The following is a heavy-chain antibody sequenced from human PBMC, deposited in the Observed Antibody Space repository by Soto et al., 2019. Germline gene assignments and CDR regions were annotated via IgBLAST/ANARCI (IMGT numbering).Heavy chain of an antibody. CDR2: ISYDGSNK. J-gene: IGHJ3*02. CDR1: GFTFSSYG. V-gene: IGHV3-30*03. Sequence: PGGSLRLSCAASGFTFSSYGMHWVRQAPGKGLEWVAVISYDGSNKYYADSVKGRFTISRDNAKNTLYLQMNSLRAEDTAVYYCARESGDYGDYVRAFDIWGQGTMVTVSS. CDR3: ARESGDYGDYVRAFDI. D-gene: IGHD4-17*01.